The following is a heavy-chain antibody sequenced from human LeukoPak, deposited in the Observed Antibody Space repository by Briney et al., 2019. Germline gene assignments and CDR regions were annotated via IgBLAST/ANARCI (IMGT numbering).Heavy chain of an antibody. D-gene: IGHD3-10*01. Sequence: GGSLRLSCAASGFTFTSYSMSWVRQAPGKGLERVSVIYSGGSTYYADSVKGRFTISRDNSKNTLYLQMNSLRAEDTAVYYCARTLTTWGQGTLVTVSS. CDR1: GFTFTSYS. V-gene: IGHV3-53*01. CDR2: IYSGGST. CDR3: ARTLTT. J-gene: IGHJ5*02.